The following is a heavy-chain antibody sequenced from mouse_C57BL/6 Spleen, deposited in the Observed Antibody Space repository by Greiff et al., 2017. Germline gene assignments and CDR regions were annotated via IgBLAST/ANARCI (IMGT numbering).Heavy chain of an antibody. J-gene: IGHJ1*03. CDR3: AKTHYGSSYWYFDV. D-gene: IGHD1-1*01. CDR2: INPNYGTT. CDR1: GYSFTDYN. Sequence: VQLQQSGPELVKPGASVKISCKASGYSFTDYNMNWVKQSDGKSLEWIGVINPNYGTTSYNQKFKGKATLTVDQSSSTAYMQLNSLTSEDSAVYYCAKTHYGSSYWYFDVWGTGTTVTVSS. V-gene: IGHV1-39*01.